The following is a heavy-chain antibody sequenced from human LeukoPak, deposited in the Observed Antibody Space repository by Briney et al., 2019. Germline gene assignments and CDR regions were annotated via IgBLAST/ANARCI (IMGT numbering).Heavy chain of an antibody. J-gene: IGHJ2*01. CDR3: ARHITNSGSAFDV. D-gene: IGHD3-10*01. CDR2: IHYTGTS. V-gene: IGHV4-59*08. CDR1: DGSISGYY. Sequence: PSETRSLTCTVSDGSISGYYWGWIRQAPGRGLEWIAYIHYTGTSNYNPSLRSRAGMSVDTSTNQFSLKLTSVTAADTAMYYCARHITNSGSAFDVWGRGTLVTVSS.